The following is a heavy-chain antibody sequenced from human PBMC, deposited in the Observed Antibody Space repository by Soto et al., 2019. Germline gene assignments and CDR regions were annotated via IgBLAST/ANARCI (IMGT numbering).Heavy chain of an antibody. CDR3: ARAYYYDRSGYYAFDI. CDR2: INPNSGGT. V-gene: IGHV1-2*04. Sequence: ASVKASCKASGYTFTGYYMHWVRQAPGQGLEWMGWINPNSGGTNYAQKFQGWVTRTRDTSVSTAYMELSRLRSDDTAVYYCARAYYYDRSGYYAFDIWGQGTMVTVSS. J-gene: IGHJ3*02. D-gene: IGHD3-22*01. CDR1: GYTFTGYY.